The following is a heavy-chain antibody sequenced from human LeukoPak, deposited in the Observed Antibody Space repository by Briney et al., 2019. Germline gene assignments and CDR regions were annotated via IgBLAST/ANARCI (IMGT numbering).Heavy chain of an antibody. CDR1: GYTLTELS. V-gene: IGHV1-24*01. CDR2: FDPEDGET. D-gene: IGHD3-9*01. Sequence: ASVTVSCKVSGYTLTELSMHWVRQAPGKGLEWMGGFDPEDGETIYAQKFQGRVTMTEDTSTDTAYMELSSLRSEDTAVYYCATAREIRYFVDAFDIWGQGTMVTVSS. CDR3: ATAREIRYFVDAFDI. J-gene: IGHJ3*02.